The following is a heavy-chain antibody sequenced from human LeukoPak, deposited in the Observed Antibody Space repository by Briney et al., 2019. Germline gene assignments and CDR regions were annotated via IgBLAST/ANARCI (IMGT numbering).Heavy chain of an antibody. CDR3: ASNFAGSGSLF. Sequence: ASVWVSCKASGGTFSSYAISWVRQAPGHGLGWMGGIIPIFGTANYAQNFQGRVTTTTDESTSTAYMELSSLRSEDTAVYYCASNFAGSGSLFWGQGTLVTVSS. V-gene: IGHV1-69*05. CDR2: IIPIFGTA. D-gene: IGHD3-10*01. J-gene: IGHJ4*02. CDR1: GGTFSSYA.